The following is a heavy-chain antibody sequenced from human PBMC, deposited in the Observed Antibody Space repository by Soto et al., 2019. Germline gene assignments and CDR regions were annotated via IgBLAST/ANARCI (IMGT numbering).Heavy chain of an antibody. CDR2: IYYSGTT. J-gene: IGHJ4*02. D-gene: IGHD1-26*01. CDR1: GYSISSSNW. V-gene: IGHV4-28*01. CDR3: ARREIQGPIDY. Sequence: SETLSLTCAVSGYSISSSNWWGWIRQPPGKGLEWIGYIYYSGTTYYNPSLKSRVTMSVDTSKNQFSLKLTSVTAVDAAVYYCARREIQGPIDYWGQGTLVTVSS.